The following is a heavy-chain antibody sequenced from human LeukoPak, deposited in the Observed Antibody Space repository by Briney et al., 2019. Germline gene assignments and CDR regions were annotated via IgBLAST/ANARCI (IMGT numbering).Heavy chain of an antibody. V-gene: IGHV3-23*01. CDR1: GFTFSGYA. D-gene: IGHD6-13*01. CDR3: AKSPLRAAAGEWIDP. CDR2: ISGSSDNT. Sequence: GGSLRLSCAASGFTFSGYAMSWVRQAPGKGLEWVSAISGSSDNTYYADSVKGRFTISRDNSKNMLYLQMNSLRVEDTAVYYCAKSPLRAAAGEWIDPWGQGTLVTVSS. J-gene: IGHJ5*02.